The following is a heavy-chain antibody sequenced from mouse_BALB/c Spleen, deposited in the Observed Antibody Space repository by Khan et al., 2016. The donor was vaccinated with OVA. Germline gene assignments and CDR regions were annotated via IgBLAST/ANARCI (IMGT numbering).Heavy chain of an antibody. Sequence: QIQLVQSGAEVMKPGASVKISCKTTGYTFSSYWIEWVKQTPGHGLEWIGEILPGSVSIKYNEKFKGKATFTAETSSNTAYIQFSSLTSEDSAVYYCSRWGLGRAMDYWGQGTSVAVSS. CDR1: GYTFSSYW. CDR2: ILPGSVSI. V-gene: IGHV1-9*01. CDR3: SRWGLGRAMDY. J-gene: IGHJ4*01. D-gene: IGHD4-1*01.